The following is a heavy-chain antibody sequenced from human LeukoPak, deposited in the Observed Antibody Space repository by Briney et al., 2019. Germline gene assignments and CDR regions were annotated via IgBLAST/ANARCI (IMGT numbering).Heavy chain of an antibody. CDR3: TSLYSSGWSGYYYYMDV. V-gene: IGHV4-39*01. CDR1: GGSISSSSYY. J-gene: IGHJ6*03. D-gene: IGHD6-19*01. CDR2: IYYSGST. Sequence: SETLSLTCTVSGGSISSSSYYWGWIRQPPGKGLEWIGSIYYSGSTYYSPSLKSQVTISVDTSKNQFSLKLSSVTAADTAVYYCTSLYSSGWSGYYYYMDVWGKGTTVTVSS.